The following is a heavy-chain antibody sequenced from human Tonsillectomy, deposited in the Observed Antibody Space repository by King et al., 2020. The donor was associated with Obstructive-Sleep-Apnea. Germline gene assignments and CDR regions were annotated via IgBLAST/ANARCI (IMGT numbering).Heavy chain of an antibody. CDR1: GFTFSSYG. V-gene: IGHV3-30*18. J-gene: IGHJ6*02. Sequence: VQLVESGGGVVQPGRSLRLSCAASGFTFSSYGMHWVRQAPGKGLEWVAVISYDGSNKYYADSVKGRFTISRDNSKNTLYLQMNSLRAEDTAVYYCAKDLRDIVVVVAANYYYYGRDVWGQGTTVTVSS. D-gene: IGHD2-15*01. CDR2: ISYDGSNK. CDR3: AKDLRDIVVVVAANYYYYGRDV.